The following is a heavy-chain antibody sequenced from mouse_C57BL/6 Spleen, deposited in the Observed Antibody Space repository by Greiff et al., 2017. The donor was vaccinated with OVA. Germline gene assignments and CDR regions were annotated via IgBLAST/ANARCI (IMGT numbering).Heavy chain of an antibody. CDR3: AVYYKGYYAMDY. V-gene: IGHV1-9*01. CDR2: ILPGSGST. J-gene: IGHJ4*01. D-gene: IGHD2-1*01. CDR1: GYTFTGYW. Sequence: VQLQQSGAELMKPGASVKLSCKATGYTFTGYWIEWVKQRPGHGLEWIGEILPGSGSTNYNEKFKGKATFTADTSSNTAYMQPSSLTTEDSAIYYCAVYYKGYYAMDYWGQGTSVTVSS.